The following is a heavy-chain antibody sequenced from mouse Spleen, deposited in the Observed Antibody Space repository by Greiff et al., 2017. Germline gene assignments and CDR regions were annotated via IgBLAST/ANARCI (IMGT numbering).Heavy chain of an antibody. D-gene: IGHD1-1*01. CDR1: GYTFTSYW. CDR3: VYYYGRSWYFDV. V-gene: IGHV1-55*01. Sequence: QVQLKQPGAELVKPGASVKMSCKASGYTFTSYWITWVKQRPGQGLEWIGDIYPGSGSTNYNEKFKSKATLTVDTSSSTAYMQLSSLTSEDSAVYYCVYYYGRSWYFDVWGAGTTVTVSS. J-gene: IGHJ1*01. CDR2: IYPGSGST.